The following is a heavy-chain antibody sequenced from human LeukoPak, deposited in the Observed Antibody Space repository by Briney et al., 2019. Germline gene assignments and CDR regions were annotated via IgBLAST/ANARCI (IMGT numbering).Heavy chain of an antibody. CDR2: IKQDGSET. J-gene: IGHJ4*02. D-gene: IGHD3-9*01. CDR1: RFTLSNYW. Sequence: GGSLRLSCAASRFTLSNYWMSWVRQAPGKGLEWVANIKQDGSETYYVDSVKGRFTISRDNAKNSLYLQMNSLRAEDTAVYYCARVESDILTGYPTHFDYWGQGTLVTVSS. CDR3: ARVESDILTGYPTHFDY. V-gene: IGHV3-7*01.